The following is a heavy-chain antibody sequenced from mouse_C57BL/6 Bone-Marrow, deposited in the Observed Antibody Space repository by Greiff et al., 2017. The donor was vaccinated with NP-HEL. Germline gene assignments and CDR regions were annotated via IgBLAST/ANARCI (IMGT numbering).Heavy chain of an antibody. D-gene: IGHD2-4*01. CDR2: IYPRSGNT. CDR3: AIYYDYNYYAMDY. CDR1: GYTFTSYG. Sequence: VMLVESGAELARPGASVKLSCKASGYTFTSYGISWVKQRTGQGLEWIGEIYPRSGNTYYNEKFKGKATLTADKSSRTAYMELRSLTSEDSAVYFCAIYYDYNYYAMDYWGQGTSVTVSS. V-gene: IGHV1-81*01. J-gene: IGHJ4*01.